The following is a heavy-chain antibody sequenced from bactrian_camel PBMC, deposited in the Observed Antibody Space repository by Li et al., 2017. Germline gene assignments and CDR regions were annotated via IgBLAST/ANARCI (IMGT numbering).Heavy chain of an antibody. Sequence: DVQLVESGGGLVQPGGSLRLSCVASEFTFSIHAMTWVRQAPGKGLEWVSSIYSGGSNTYYADSVKGRFTISRDNALNTLYLQMNSPRSEDTALYYCAKGVVSWNHYYGMDLWGKGTQVTVS. J-gene: IGHJ7*01. CDR1: EFTFSIHA. V-gene: IGHV3S11*01. D-gene: IGHD5*01. CDR2: IYSGGSNT.